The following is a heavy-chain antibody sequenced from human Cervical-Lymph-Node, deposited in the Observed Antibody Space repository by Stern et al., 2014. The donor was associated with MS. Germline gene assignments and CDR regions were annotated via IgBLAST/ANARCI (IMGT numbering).Heavy chain of an antibody. Sequence: EMQLVESGGGLVQPGGSLRLSCGASGFTFSSHALSWVRQAPGKGLEWVSEISTRGDRTDYAVSVKGRFTISRDNSKKTLYLQMNSLRAEDTAVYYCANAVRTKISYWGQGTLVIVSS. CDR2: ISTRGDRT. J-gene: IGHJ4*02. CDR3: ANAVRTKISY. CDR1: GFTFSSHA. V-gene: IGHV3-23*04. D-gene: IGHD4-17*01.